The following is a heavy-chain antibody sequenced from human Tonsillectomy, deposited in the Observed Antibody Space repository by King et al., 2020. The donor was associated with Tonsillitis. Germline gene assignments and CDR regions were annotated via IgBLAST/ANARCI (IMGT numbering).Heavy chain of an antibody. J-gene: IGHJ3*02. CDR1: GFTFSNAW. V-gene: IGHV3-15*07. Sequence: VQLVESGGGLVKPGGSLRLSCAASGFTFSNAWMNWVRQAPGKGLEWVGRIKSKTDGGTTDYAAPGKGRFTISRDDSKNTLYLQMNSLKTEDTAVYYCTTDTVCRQQLVILDAFDIWGQGTMVTVSS. CDR3: TTDTVCRQQLVILDAFDI. D-gene: IGHD6-13*01. CDR2: IKSKTDGGTT.